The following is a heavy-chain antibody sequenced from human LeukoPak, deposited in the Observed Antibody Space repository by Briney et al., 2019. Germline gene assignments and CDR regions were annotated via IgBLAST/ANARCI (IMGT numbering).Heavy chain of an antibody. CDR2: ISAYNGNT. J-gene: IGHJ6*03. V-gene: IGHV1-18*01. CDR3: ARVVGTQYYDFWSGSYYMDV. Sequence: ASVKVSCKASGYTFTSYGISWVRQAPGQGLEWMGWISAYNGNTNYAQKLQGRVTMTTDTSTSTGYMELRSLRSDDTAVYYCARVVGTQYYDFWSGSYYMDVWGKGTTVTVSS. D-gene: IGHD3-3*01. CDR1: GYTFTSYG.